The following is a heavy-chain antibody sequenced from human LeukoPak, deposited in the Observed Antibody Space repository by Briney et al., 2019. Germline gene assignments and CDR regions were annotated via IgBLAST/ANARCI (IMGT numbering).Heavy chain of an antibody. CDR3: AKEVDTAMATGWIDY. CDR1: GFTFSSYG. D-gene: IGHD5-18*01. CDR2: IRYDGSNK. J-gene: IGHJ4*02. V-gene: IGHV3-30*02. Sequence: GGSLRLSCAASGFTFSSYGMHWVRQAPGKGLEWVAFIRYDGSNKYYADSVKGRFTISRDNSKNTLYLQMNSLRAEDTAVYYCAKEVDTAMATGWIDYWGQGTLVTVSS.